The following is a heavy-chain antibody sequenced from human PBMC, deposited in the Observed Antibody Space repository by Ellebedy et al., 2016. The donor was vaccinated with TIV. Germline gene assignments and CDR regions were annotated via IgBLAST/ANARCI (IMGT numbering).Heavy chain of an antibody. V-gene: IGHV3-7*01. D-gene: IGHD4-17*01. CDR3: ARRGSYGDYAVQINSWFDT. CDR1: GFSFRSYW. Sequence: GESLKISCAASGFSFRSYWMSWVRQAPGKGLEWVANIYQDGGVQYYVVSVKGRFTISRDNADNYLFLQMNSLRAEDTAVYYCARRGSYGDYAVQINSWFDTWGRGTLVAVSS. J-gene: IGHJ5*02. CDR2: IYQDGGVQ.